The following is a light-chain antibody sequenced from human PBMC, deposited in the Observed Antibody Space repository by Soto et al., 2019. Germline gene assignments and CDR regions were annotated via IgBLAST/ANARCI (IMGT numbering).Light chain of an antibody. V-gene: IGLV2-14*01. CDR1: SSDVGAYDF. CDR3: SSYTTRSTLV. Sequence: LTQPASVSGSPGQSITISCTGTSSDVGAYDFVSWYQHYPGKAPKLVTFDVTHRPPGISDRFSGSKSANTASLTISGLQAEDEAFYYCSSYTTRSTLVFGGGTKLTVL. J-gene: IGLJ2*01. CDR2: DVT.